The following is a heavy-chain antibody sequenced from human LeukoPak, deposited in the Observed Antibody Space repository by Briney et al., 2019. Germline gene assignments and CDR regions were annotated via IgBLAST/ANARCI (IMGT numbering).Heavy chain of an antibody. D-gene: IGHD3-3*01. CDR1: GDSISSSRYY. Sequence: SETLSLTCTVSGDSISSSRYYWSWIRQPPGKGLEWIGYIYYSGSTNYNPSLKSRVTMSVDTSKNQFSLKLSSVTAADTAVYYCASLLTEVCAPRFLERCGTRLLAYYYYMDVWGKGTTVTVSS. CDR2: IYYSGST. CDR3: ASLLTEVCAPRFLERCGTRLLAYYYYMDV. J-gene: IGHJ6*03. V-gene: IGHV4-61*05.